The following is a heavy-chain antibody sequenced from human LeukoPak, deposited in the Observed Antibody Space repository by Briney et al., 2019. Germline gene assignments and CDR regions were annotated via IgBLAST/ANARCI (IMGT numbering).Heavy chain of an antibody. J-gene: IGHJ6*03. CDR2: ISGAGSYT. CDR3: AKPAGSTGSHPYYHYMDV. D-gene: IGHD1-26*01. Sequence: GGSLRLSCGASGFTFGSYTMNWVRQAPGKGLEWLSGISGAGSYTFSADSVRGRFIISRGNSQNTLYLQMTSLRADDTAVYYCAKPAGSTGSHPYYHYMDVWGKGTTVTVSS. V-gene: IGHV3-23*01. CDR1: GFTFGSYT.